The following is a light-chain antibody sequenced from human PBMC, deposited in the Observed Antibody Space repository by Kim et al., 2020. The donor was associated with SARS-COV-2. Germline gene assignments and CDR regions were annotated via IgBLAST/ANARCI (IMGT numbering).Light chain of an antibody. Sequence: QGETATLSSRASQDLRPSTLAWYQQKSGQAPKLLIYGTSGRASGVPVRFRASGSGTEFTLTITRLEPEDFAVFYCQQYTESPWTFGQGTKVDIK. CDR3: QQYTESPWT. V-gene: IGKV3-20*01. J-gene: IGKJ1*01. CDR2: GTS. CDR1: QDLRPST.